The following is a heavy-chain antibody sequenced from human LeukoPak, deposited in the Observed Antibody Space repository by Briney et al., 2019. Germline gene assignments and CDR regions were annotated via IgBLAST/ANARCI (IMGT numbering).Heavy chain of an antibody. D-gene: IGHD1-20*01. J-gene: IGHJ6*03. CDR2: IYTSGST. Sequence: SETLSLTCTVSGGSISSYYWSWIRQPAGKGLEWIGRIYTSGSTNYNPSLKSRVTMSVDTSKNQFSLKLSSVTAADTAVYYCARALITGTDYYMDVWGKGTTVTVSS. V-gene: IGHV4-4*07. CDR3: ARALITGTDYYMDV. CDR1: GGSISSYY.